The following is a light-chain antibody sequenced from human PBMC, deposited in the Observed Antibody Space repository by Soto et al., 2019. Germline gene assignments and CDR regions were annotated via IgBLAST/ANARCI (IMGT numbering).Light chain of an antibody. Sequence: QSVLTQPASVSGSPGQSITISCTGTSSDVGGYNYVSWYQQHPGKAPKLMIYDVSNRPSGVSNRFSGSKSGNTASLTISGLQAEDESDYYSSSYPSSITHYVFGTGTKVTVL. J-gene: IGLJ1*01. CDR2: DVS. CDR1: SSDVGGYNY. V-gene: IGLV2-14*01. CDR3: SSYPSSITHYV.